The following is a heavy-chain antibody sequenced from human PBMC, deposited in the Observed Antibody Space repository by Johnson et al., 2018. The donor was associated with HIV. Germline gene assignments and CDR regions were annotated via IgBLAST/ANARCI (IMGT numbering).Heavy chain of an antibody. J-gene: IGHJ3*02. Sequence: AQLVESGGGVVRPGGSLRLSCAASGFTFDDYGMSWVRQAPGKGLEWVSLISWDGGSTYYADSVKGRFTISRDNSKNTLYLKMNRLRADETAAYYCARACRAGYTCDVYDIWGQGTMVTVSS. D-gene: IGHD5-24*01. V-gene: IGHV3-20*04. CDR2: ISWDGGST. CDR1: GFTFDDYG. CDR3: ARACRAGYTCDVYDI.